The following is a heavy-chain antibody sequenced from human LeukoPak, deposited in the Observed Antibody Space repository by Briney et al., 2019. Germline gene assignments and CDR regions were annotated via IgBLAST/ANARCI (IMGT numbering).Heavy chain of an antibody. CDR3: ARDRGDDGITWYYFGY. V-gene: IGHV4-4*07. D-gene: IGHD6-13*01. CDR2: IYTDGNT. J-gene: IGHJ4*02. CDR1: ADSISNYH. Sequence: PSETLSLTCTVSADSISNYHWSWIRQPAGEGLEWIGRIYTDGNTVYNPSLKSRVTVSVDKSKNQFSLKLSSVTAADTAVYYCARDRGDDGITWYYFGYWGQGTLVTVSS.